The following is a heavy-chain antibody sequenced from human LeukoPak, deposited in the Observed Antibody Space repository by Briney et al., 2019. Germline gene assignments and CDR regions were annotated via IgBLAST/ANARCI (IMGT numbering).Heavy chain of an antibody. J-gene: IGHJ3*02. V-gene: IGHV4-4*02. Sequence: NASETLSLTCAVSGGSISSDNWWSWVRQPPGKGLEWIGEIYHSGSTNYNPSLKSRVTISLDKSKNQFSLTLNSVTAADTAVYYCARRFSSFDMWGQGTMVTVSS. D-gene: IGHD2-15*01. CDR3: ARRFSSFDM. CDR2: IYHSGST. CDR1: GGSISSDNW.